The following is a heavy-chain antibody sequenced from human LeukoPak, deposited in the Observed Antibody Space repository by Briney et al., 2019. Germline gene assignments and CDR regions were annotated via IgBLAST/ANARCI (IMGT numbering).Heavy chain of an antibody. Sequence: GASVKVSCKASGYSLTTYYMHWVRQAPGQGLEWMAIINPSGGSTNYAQKFQGRVTITADESTSTAYMELSSLRSEDTAVYYCARGRDGYNYIYWGQGTLVTVSS. CDR3: ARGRDGYNYIY. CDR1: GYSLTTYY. J-gene: IGHJ4*02. D-gene: IGHD5-24*01. V-gene: IGHV1-46*01. CDR2: INPSGGST.